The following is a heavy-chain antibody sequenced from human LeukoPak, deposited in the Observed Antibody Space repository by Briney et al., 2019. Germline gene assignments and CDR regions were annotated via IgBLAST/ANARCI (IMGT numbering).Heavy chain of an antibody. J-gene: IGHJ6*02. D-gene: IGHD1-14*01. V-gene: IGHV3-30*18. Sequence: GGSLRLSCAASGFTFSSYGMHWVRQAPGKGLEWVAVISYDGSNKYYADSVKGRFTISRDNSKNTLYLQMNSPRAEDTAVYYCAKDRTSYYYYGMDVWGQGTTVTVSS. CDR2: ISYDGSNK. CDR3: AKDRTSYYYYGMDV. CDR1: GFTFSSYG.